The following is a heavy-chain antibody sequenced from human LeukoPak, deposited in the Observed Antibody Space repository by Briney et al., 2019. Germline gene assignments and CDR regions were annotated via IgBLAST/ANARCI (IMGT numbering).Heavy chain of an antibody. J-gene: IGHJ1*01. CDR3: AKDDDWGRYKH. CDR1: GYTFTTYG. V-gene: IGHV3-23*01. D-gene: IGHD3-16*01. CDR2: LDNNGDNT. Sequence: GGTLRLSCVGSGYTFTTYGMSWVRQAPGKGLEWVSGLDNNGDNTYYTDSVKGRFTISRDNSKNTQSLQMNSLRAEDTAVYYCAKDDDWGRYKHWGQGTLVTVSS.